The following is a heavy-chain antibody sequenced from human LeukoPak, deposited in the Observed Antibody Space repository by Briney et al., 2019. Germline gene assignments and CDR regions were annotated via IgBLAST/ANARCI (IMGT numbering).Heavy chain of an antibody. CDR1: GATFSSYA. CDR2: IIPILGIA. Sequence: SVKVSCKASGATFSSYAISWVRQAPGQGLEWMGRIIPILGIANYAQKFQGRVTITADKSTSTDYMELSSLRSEDTAVYYCARAEYDFWSGYPYYFDYWGQGTLVTVSS. V-gene: IGHV1-69*04. J-gene: IGHJ4*02. D-gene: IGHD3-3*01. CDR3: ARAEYDFWSGYPYYFDY.